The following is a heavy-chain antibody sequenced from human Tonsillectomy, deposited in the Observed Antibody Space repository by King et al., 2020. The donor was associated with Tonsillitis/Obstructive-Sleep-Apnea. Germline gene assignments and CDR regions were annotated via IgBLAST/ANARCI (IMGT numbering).Heavy chain of an antibody. CDR3: AHRRQLNRIWSTFAC. D-gene: IGHD5-18*01. J-gene: IGHJ1*01. Sequence: TLKESGPTLVKPTQTLTLTCTFSGFSLSTYGVAVGWIRQPPGKALEWLALFYWDDDRHYNPSLSSRLTITKDTSKNQVVLTMTNMDPVDTATYYCAHRRQLNRIWSTFACWGPGTLLTLSS. CDR1: GFSLSTYGVA. CDR2: FYWDDDR. V-gene: IGHV2-5*02.